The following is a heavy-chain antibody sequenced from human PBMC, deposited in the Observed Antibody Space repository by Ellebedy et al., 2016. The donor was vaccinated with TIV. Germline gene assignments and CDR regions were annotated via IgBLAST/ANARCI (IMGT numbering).Heavy chain of an antibody. D-gene: IGHD4-17*01. Sequence: GESLKISCEASGFSFRSYWMSWVRQAPGKGLEWVANLRQDGSEQFYVDSVKGRFTISRDNAKNSVYLHMNSLRAEDTAVYYCARRGSYGDYSVQVNSWFDLWGQGTLVTVSS. CDR1: GFSFRSYW. CDR2: LRQDGSEQ. J-gene: IGHJ5*02. CDR3: ARRGSYGDYSVQVNSWFDL. V-gene: IGHV3-7*03.